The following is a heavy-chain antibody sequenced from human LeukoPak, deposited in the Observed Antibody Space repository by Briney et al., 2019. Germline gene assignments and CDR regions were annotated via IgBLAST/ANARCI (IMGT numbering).Heavy chain of an antibody. CDR1: GGSISSSNW. J-gene: IGHJ5*01. CDR3: ARHRILYSSGWFDY. CDR2: IYHTGST. Sequence: SETLSLTCAVSGGSISSSNWWSWVRQPPGEGLEWIGEIYHTGSTNYTPSLKSRVTISVDTSKNHFSLKLSSVTAADTAVYYCARHRILYSSGWFDYWGQGTLVTVSS. D-gene: IGHD6-19*01. V-gene: IGHV4-4*02.